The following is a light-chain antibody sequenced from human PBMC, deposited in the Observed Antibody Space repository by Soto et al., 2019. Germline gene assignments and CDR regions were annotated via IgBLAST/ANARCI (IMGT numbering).Light chain of an antibody. J-gene: IGKJ5*01. V-gene: IGKV1-6*01. Sequence: AIQLTQSPTSLSASVVDKVTINCGASQDIRKNLGWYQQKAGKAPKLLIYGASNLHSGVPSRFSGSGSGTDFTLTISGLQPEDFATYYCQQANSFPFTFGQGTRLEIK. CDR1: QDIRKN. CDR3: QQANSFPFT. CDR2: GAS.